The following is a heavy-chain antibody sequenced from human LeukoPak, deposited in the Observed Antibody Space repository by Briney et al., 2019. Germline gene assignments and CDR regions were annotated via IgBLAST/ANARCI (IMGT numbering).Heavy chain of an antibody. D-gene: IGHD2-15*01. J-gene: IGHJ3*02. CDR1: GGTFSSYA. V-gene: IGHV1-69*06. CDR3: AREDPPSGIVVVVAARKGTSAFDI. Sequence: GASVKVSCKASGGTFSSYAISWVRQAPGQGLEWMGGIIPIFGTANYAQKFQGRVTITADKSTSTAYMELSSLRSEDTAVYYCAREDPPSGIVVVVAARKGTSAFDIWGQGTMVTVSS. CDR2: IIPIFGTA.